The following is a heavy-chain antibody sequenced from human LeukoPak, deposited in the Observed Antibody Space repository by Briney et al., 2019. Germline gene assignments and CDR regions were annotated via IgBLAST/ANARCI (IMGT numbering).Heavy chain of an antibody. V-gene: IGHV4-61*02. CDR2: IYTSGST. D-gene: IGHD3-10*01. J-gene: IGHJ4*02. Sequence: PSETLSLTCTVSGGSISSGSYYWSWIRQPAGKGLEWIGRIYTSGSTNYNPSLKSRVTISVDTSKNQFSLKLSSVTAADTAVYYCARDSDERYYGSGKGDYWGQGTLVTVSS. CDR3: ARDSDERYYGSGKGDY. CDR1: GGSISSGSYY.